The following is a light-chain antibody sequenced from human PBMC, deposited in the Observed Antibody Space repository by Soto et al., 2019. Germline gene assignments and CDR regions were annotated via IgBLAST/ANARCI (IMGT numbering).Light chain of an antibody. CDR2: GAS. Sequence: EIVLTQSPGTLSLSPGERATLSCRASQSVDSNYLAWYQQKPGQAPRLLIYGASYRATDIPDRFSGSGSGTDFTLTISRLEPEDFAVYYCQQYGSSPSITFGQGTRLEMK. J-gene: IGKJ5*01. V-gene: IGKV3-20*01. CDR3: QQYGSSPSIT. CDR1: QSVDSNY.